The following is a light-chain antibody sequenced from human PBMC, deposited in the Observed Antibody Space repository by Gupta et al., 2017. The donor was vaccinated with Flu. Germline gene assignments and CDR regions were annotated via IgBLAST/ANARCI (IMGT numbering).Light chain of an antibody. CDR2: AAS. CDR1: QGISAW. V-gene: IGKV1-12*01. Sequence: PSSVSASVGDTVTITCRASQGISAWLAWYQQKPGKAPKLLMSAASSLESGVPTRFSGRGSGTDFTLTSSRLQPEDFATYYCQRTDKFPWTFGQGTKVEIK. CDR3: QRTDKFPWT. J-gene: IGKJ1*01.